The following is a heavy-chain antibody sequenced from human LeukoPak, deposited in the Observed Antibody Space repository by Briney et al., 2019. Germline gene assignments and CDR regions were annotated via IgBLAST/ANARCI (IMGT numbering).Heavy chain of an antibody. V-gene: IGHV3-23*01. CDR2: ISGSGGST. J-gene: IGHJ4*02. Sequence: PGGSLRLSCAASGFTFGIYSMNWVRQAPGKGLEWVSAISGSGGSTYYADSVKGRFTISRDNSKNTLYLQMNSLRAEDTAVYYCAKHSLKTGYSSGRIWDYWGQGTLVTVSS. D-gene: IGHD6-19*01. CDR3: AKHSLKTGYSSGRIWDY. CDR1: GFTFGIYS.